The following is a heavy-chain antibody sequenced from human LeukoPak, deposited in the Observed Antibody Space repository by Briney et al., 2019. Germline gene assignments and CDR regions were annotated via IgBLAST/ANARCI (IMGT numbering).Heavy chain of an antibody. Sequence: PSETLSLTCAVSGGSISSGGYSWSWIRQPPGKGLEWIGYIYHSGSTYYNPSLKSRVTISVDGSKNQFSLKLSSVTAADTAVYYCARAAAGTGWWFDPWGQGTLVTVSS. CDR3: ARAAAGTGWWFDP. CDR1: GGSISSGGYS. V-gene: IGHV4-30-2*01. CDR2: IYHSGST. J-gene: IGHJ5*02. D-gene: IGHD6-13*01.